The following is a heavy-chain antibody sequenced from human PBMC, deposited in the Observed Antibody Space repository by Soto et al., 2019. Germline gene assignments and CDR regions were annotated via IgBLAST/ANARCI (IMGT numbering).Heavy chain of an antibody. CDR2: INSDGSST. V-gene: IGHV3-74*01. D-gene: IGHD6-13*01. Sequence: VQLVESGGGLVQPGGSLRLSCAASGFTFSSYWMHWVRQAPGKGLVWVSRINSDGSSTSYADSVKGRFTISRDNAKNTLYLQMNSLRAEDTAVYYCARVPGIAAAGIVWFDPWGQGTLVTVSS. CDR3: ARVPGIAAAGIVWFDP. CDR1: GFTFSSYW. J-gene: IGHJ5*02.